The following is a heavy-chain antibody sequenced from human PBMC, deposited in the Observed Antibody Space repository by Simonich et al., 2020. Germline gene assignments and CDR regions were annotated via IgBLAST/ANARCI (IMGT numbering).Heavy chain of an antibody. Sequence: QVQLVQSGAEVTKPGASVKVSCKASGYTFTGYYMHWGRQAPGQVLEWMGWNKPNSGGTNYAQKFQGRVTSTRDTSISTAYMELSRLRSDATAVYYCARGGLGHWYFDLWGRGTLVTVSS. CDR3: ARGGLGHWYFDL. CDR1: GYTFTGYY. CDR2: NKPNSGGT. J-gene: IGHJ2*01. V-gene: IGHV1-2*01. D-gene: IGHD6-25*01.